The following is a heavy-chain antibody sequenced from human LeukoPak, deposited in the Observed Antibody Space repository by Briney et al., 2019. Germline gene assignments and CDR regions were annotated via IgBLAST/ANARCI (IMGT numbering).Heavy chain of an antibody. CDR2: IIPILGIA. CDR3: ASSLYNWNYYYYYYGMDV. CDR1: GGTFSSYA. Sequence: SVKVSCKASGGTFSSYAISWVRQAPGQGLEWMGRIIPILGIANYAQKFQGRVTITADKSTSTAYMELSSLRSEDTAVYYCASSLYNWNYYYYYYGMDVWGQGTTVTVSS. D-gene: IGHD1-7*01. V-gene: IGHV1-69*04. J-gene: IGHJ6*02.